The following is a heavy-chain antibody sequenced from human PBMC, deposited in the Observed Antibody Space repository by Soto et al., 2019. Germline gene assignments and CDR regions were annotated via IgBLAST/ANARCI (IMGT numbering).Heavy chain of an antibody. CDR1: GYTFTGYY. V-gene: IGHV1-2*02. J-gene: IGHJ3*02. Sequence: ASVKVSCKASGYTFTGYYMHWVRQAPGQGLEWMGWINPNSGSTNYAQKFQGGVTMTRDTSISTAYMELSRLRTDDTVVKYCARAERKRRAFDIWGQGTMVTVSS. CDR3: ARAERKRRAFDI. CDR2: INPNSGST.